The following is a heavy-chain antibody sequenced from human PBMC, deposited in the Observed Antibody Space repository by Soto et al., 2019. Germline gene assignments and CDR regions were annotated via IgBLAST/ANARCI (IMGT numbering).Heavy chain of an antibody. CDR1: GYSFTDYD. CDR3: ARGDSTDCSNGVCSFFYNHDMDV. V-gene: IGHV1-2*04. Sequence: ASVKLACKASGYSFTDYDIHWVRQAPGQGLEWLGRINPKSGGTSTAQKFQGWVTMTTDTSISTASMELTRLTSDDTAIYYCARGDSTDCSNGVCSFFYNHDMDVRG. CDR2: INPKSGGT. D-gene: IGHD2-8*01. J-gene: IGHJ6*02.